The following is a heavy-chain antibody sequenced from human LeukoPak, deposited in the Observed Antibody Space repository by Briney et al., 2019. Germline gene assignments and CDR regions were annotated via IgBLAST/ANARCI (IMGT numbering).Heavy chain of an antibody. Sequence: SETLSLTCTVSGGSISSSSYYWGWIRQPPAKGLEWIGSIYYSGSTYYNPSLKSRVTISVDTSKNKSSLKLSSVTAADTAVYYCARHYSGAYGDYQVNWGQGTLVTVSS. J-gene: IGHJ4*02. V-gene: IGHV4-39*01. CDR2: IYYSGST. CDR3: ARHYSGAYGDYQVN. CDR1: GGSISSSSYY. D-gene: IGHD4-17*01.